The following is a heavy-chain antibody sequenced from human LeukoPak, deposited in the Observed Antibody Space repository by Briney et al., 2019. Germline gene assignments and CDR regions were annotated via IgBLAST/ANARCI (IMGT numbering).Heavy chain of an antibody. V-gene: IGHV3-48*02. CDR3: AIREYYDTTYAYDYHAMDV. J-gene: IGHJ6*02. CDR2: ISGSSRTI. D-gene: IGHD3-22*01. CDR1: GINFSGYS. Sequence: GGSLRLSCAASGINFSGYSMHWVRQAPGKGLEWVSYISGSSRTIYYADSVKGRFTISRDNAKNSLHLQINSLRDEDTAVYYCAIREYYDTTYAYDYHAMDVWGQGTAVTVSS.